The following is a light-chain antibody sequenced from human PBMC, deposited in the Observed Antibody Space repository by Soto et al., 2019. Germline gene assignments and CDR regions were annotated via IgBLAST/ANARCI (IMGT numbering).Light chain of an antibody. CDR3: SSYTSSSTLV. V-gene: IGLV2-14*01. CDR2: DVS. CDR1: SSDVGGYNY. Sequence: QSALTQPASVSGSPGQSITISCTGTSSDVGGYNYVSWYQQHPGKAPKLMIYDVSNRPSGVSNRFSGYKSGNTASLTISGLHAEDEADYYFSSYTSSSTLVFGGGTKLTVL. J-gene: IGLJ2*01.